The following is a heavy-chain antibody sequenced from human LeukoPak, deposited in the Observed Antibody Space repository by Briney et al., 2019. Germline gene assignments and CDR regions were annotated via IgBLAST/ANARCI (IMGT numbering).Heavy chain of an antibody. CDR1: GYSISSGYY. D-gene: IGHD5-24*01. Sequence: SETLSLTCAVSGYSISSGYYWGWIRQPPGKGLEWIGSIYHSGSTYYNPSLKSRVTISVDTSKNQFSLKLSSVTAADTAVYYCARLESLNFDCWGQGTLVTVSS. V-gene: IGHV4-38-2*01. CDR3: ARLESLNFDC. CDR2: IYHSGST. J-gene: IGHJ4*02.